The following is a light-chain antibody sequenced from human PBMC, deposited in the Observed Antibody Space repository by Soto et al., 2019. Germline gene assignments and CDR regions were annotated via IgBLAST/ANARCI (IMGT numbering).Light chain of an antibody. Sequence: EIVMTQSPATLSVSPWERATLSFRASQSVTSNLAWYQQKPGQAPRLLIYGASTRAAGIPARFSGSGSGTEFTLTISSLQSEDFAVYYCQQYYNWPRTFGQGTKVDIK. CDR1: QSVTSN. V-gene: IGKV3-15*01. CDR2: GAS. CDR3: QQYYNWPRT. J-gene: IGKJ1*01.